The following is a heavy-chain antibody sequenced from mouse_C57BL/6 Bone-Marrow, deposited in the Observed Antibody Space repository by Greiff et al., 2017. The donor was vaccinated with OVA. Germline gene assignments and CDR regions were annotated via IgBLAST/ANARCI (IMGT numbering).Heavy chain of an antibody. CDR3: ARLPLPYAMDY. CDR1: GYTFTSYW. J-gene: IGHJ4*01. Sequence: QVQLQQPGAELVRPGTSVKLSCKASGYTFTSYWMHWVKQRPGQGLEWIGVIDPSDSYTNYNQKFKGKATLTVDTSSSTAYMQLSSLTSEDSAVYDCARLPLPYAMDYWGQGTSVTVSS. V-gene: IGHV1-59*01. D-gene: IGHD2-10*01. CDR2: IDPSDSYT.